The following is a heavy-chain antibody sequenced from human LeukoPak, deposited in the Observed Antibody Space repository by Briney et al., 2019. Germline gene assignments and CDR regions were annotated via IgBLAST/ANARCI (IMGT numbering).Heavy chain of an antibody. V-gene: IGHV1-8*01. CDR1: GYTFTSYD. CDR3: ARLYFYDSGGYYSSDAFDI. CDR2: MNPNSGNT. D-gene: IGHD3-22*01. J-gene: IGHJ3*02. Sequence: ASVKVSCKASGYTFTSYDINWVRQATGQGLEWMGWMNPNSGNTGYAQKFQGRITMTRDTSISTAYMELSSLRSEDTAVYYCARLYFYDSGGYYSSDAFDIWGQGTMVTVSS.